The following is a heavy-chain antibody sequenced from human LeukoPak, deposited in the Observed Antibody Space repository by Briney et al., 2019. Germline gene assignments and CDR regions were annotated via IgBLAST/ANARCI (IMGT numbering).Heavy chain of an antibody. J-gene: IGHJ4*02. CDR2: TYYRSKGYY. CDR1: GDSISSNNAV. V-gene: IGHV6-1*01. CDR3: ARGRSGFTVSLFEY. D-gene: IGHD4-11*01. Sequence: SHTLSLTCAISGDSISSNNAVWNWITHSPSRGLEWLGRTYYRSKGYYDYAISVKGRMTINSDTSKNQFSLQLSSVTPEDTAVYYCARGRSGFTVSLFEYWGQGTHVTVSS.